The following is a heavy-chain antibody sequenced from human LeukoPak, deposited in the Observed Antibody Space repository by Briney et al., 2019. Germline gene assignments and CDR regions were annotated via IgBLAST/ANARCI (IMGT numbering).Heavy chain of an antibody. CDR2: IYHSGST. CDR1: GYSISSGYY. D-gene: IGHD3-16*02. CDR3: ARVVFGGVIVNYFDY. J-gene: IGHJ4*02. V-gene: IGHV4-38-2*01. Sequence: SETLSLTCAVSGYSISSGYYWGWIRQPPGEGLEWIGSIYHSGSTYYNPSLKSRVTISVDTSKNQFSLKLSSVTAADTAVYYCARVVFGGVIVNYFDYWGQGTLVTVSS.